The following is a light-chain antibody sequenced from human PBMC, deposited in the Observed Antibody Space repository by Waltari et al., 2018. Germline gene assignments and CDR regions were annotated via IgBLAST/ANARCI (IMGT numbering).Light chain of an antibody. CDR3: LQLSSYPLT. V-gene: IGKV1-9*01. CDR1: QGISSY. Sequence: DIQLTQSPSFLSASVGDRVTITCRPRQGISSYLSWYQQKPGKAPKILIYAASTLHSGVPSRFSGSGSGTDFTLTISSLQPEDSATYFCLQLSSYPLTFCGGSTVEIK. J-gene: IGKJ4*01. CDR2: AAS.